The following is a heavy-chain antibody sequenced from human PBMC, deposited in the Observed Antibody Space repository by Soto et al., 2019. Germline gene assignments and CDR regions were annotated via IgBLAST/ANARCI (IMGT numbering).Heavy chain of an antibody. CDR3: AGGDYYHSICYYFYYSTIDV. CDR2: VYYGGST. J-gene: IGHJ6*02. V-gene: IGHV4-39*01. Sequence: PSETLSLTCTVSGGSISSSSYYWGWIRQPPGKGLEWIGNVYYGGSTYYNPSLKSRVTISVETSKSQFSLKLSSVTAADTAVYYCAGGDYYHSICYYFYYSTIDVCSQGTTVTVSS. D-gene: IGHD3-22*01. CDR1: GGSISSSSYY.